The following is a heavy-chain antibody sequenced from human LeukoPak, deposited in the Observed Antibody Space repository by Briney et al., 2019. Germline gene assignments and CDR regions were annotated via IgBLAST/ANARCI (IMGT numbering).Heavy chain of an antibody. CDR2: INSDGSSI. Sequence: GGSLRLSCAASGFTFSSYWMYWVRQAPGKGLVWVSRINSDGSSISYADSVKGRFTISRDNAKNTVYLQMNSLRAEDTAVYHCATSRTFDYWGQGTLVTVSS. V-gene: IGHV3-74*01. CDR1: GFTFSSYW. J-gene: IGHJ4*02. CDR3: ATSRTFDY.